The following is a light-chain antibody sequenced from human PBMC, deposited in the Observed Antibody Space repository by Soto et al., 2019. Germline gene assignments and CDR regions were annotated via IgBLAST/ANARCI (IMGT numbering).Light chain of an antibody. CDR3: QAWDSSAYV. V-gene: IGLV3-1*01. CDR2: QDS. CDR1: KLGDKY. J-gene: IGLJ1*01. Sequence: SYELTQPPSVSVAPGQTASITCSRDKLGDKYACWYQQKPGQSPVLVIYQDSKRPSGIPERFSGSNSGNTATLTISGTQAMDEADYYCQAWDSSAYVFGTGTKLTVL.